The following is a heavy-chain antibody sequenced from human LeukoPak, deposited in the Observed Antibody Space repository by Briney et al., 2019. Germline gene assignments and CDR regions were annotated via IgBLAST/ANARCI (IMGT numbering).Heavy chain of an antibody. CDR2: ISSSSSYI. CDR3: ARDSSGYYWADY. V-gene: IGHV3-21*04. D-gene: IGHD3-22*01. J-gene: IGHJ4*02. CDR1: GFTFSSYS. Sequence: PGGSLRLSCAASGFTFSSYSMNWVRQAPGKGLEWVSSISSSSSYIYYADSVKGRFTISRDNAKNSLYLQMNSLRAEDTAVYYCARDSSGYYWADYWGQGTLVTVSS.